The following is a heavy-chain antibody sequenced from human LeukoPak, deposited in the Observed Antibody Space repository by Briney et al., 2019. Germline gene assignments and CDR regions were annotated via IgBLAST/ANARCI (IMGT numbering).Heavy chain of an antibody. J-gene: IGHJ5*02. CDR1: GYTFTGYD. Sequence: ASVKVSCKASGYTFTGYDMHWVRQAPGQGLEWMGWINPNSGGTNYAQKFQGRVTMTRDTSISTAYMELGRLGSDGTAVYYCARAASDIVVVPAASWGQGTLATVSS. V-gene: IGHV1-2*02. D-gene: IGHD2-2*01. CDR2: INPNSGGT. CDR3: ARAASDIVVVPAAS.